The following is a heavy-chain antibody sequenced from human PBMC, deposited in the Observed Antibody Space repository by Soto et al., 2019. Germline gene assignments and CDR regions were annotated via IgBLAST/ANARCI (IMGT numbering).Heavy chain of an antibody. CDR1: GGSISSGGYS. CDR2: IYHSGST. J-gene: IGHJ4*02. D-gene: IGHD3-10*01. Sequence: PSETLSLTCAVSGGSISSGGYSWSWIRQPPGKGLEWIGYIYHSGSTYYNPSLKSRVTISVDRSKNQFSLKLSSVTAADTAVYYCASDYGPASYRFDYWGQGTLVTVSS. V-gene: IGHV4-30-2*01. CDR3: ASDYGPASYRFDY.